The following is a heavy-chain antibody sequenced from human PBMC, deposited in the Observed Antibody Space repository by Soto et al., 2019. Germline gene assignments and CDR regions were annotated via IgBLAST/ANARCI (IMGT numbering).Heavy chain of an antibody. J-gene: IGHJ4*02. Sequence: ASVKVSCKASGYTFTGYAMHWVRQAPGQRLEWMGWINAGNGNTKYSQKFQARVTITRDTSASAAYMELSSLGSEDTAVYYCARAVAVAADFDYWGQGTLVTVSS. CDR2: INAGNGNT. CDR3: ARAVAVAADFDY. D-gene: IGHD6-19*01. CDR1: GYTFTGYA. V-gene: IGHV1-3*01.